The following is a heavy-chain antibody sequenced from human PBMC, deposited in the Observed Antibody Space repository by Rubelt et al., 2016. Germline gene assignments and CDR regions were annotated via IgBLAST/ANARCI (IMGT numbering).Heavy chain of an antibody. V-gene: IGHV1-2*02. Sequence: QVQLAQSGAEIRKPGASVKVSCKTSGYTFSGYFIHWLRQAPGQGPEWMGWINPKSGGTNYAQRFQGRVTMNRDTSIPTAYMELSGLKSDDTAMYYCARDPGGLGDNWGQGTLVTVSS. CDR3: ARDPGGLGDN. D-gene: IGHD2-15*01. CDR2: INPKSGGT. CDR1: GYTFSGYF. J-gene: IGHJ4*02.